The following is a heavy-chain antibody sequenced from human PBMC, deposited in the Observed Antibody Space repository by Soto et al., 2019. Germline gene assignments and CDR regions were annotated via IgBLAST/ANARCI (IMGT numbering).Heavy chain of an antibody. CDR3: ARVGPWVPYYYESSPYTFENWFDP. Sequence: SETLSLTCAVSGYSISSGYYWGWLRQPPGKGLEWIGSIYHGVSTYYNPSLNSRVTLSIDMTNNHVSLILNSVTAADTAVYYCARVGPWVPYYYESSPYTFENWFDPWGQGTLVTVS. CDR1: GYSISSGYY. CDR2: IYHGVST. V-gene: IGHV4-38-2*01. J-gene: IGHJ5*02. D-gene: IGHD3-22*01.